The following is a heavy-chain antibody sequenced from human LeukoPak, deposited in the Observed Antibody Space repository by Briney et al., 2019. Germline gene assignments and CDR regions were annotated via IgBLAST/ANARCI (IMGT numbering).Heavy chain of an antibody. J-gene: IGHJ3*02. CDR3: ARDPYYYHSSGPSDAFDI. D-gene: IGHD3-22*01. Sequence: SVKVSCKASGGTFSSYTISWVRQAPGQGLEWIGRIIPILGIANYAQKFQGRVTITADKSTSTAYMELSSLRSEDTAVYYCARDPYYYHSSGPSDAFDIWGQGTMVTVSS. CDR1: GGTFSSYT. V-gene: IGHV1-69*04. CDR2: IIPILGIA.